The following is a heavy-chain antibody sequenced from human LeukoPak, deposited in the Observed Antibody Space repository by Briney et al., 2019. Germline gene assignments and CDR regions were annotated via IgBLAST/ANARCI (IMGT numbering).Heavy chain of an antibody. CDR2: ISAYNGNT. J-gene: IGHJ4*02. CDR3: ARALAVAAPSRDFDY. V-gene: IGHV1-18*01. Sequence: GSSVKVSCKASGGTFSSYAISWVRQAPGQGLEWMGWISAYNGNTNYAQKLQGRITMTTDTSTSTAYMELRSLRSDDTAVYYCARALAVAAPSRDFDYWGQGTLVTVSS. CDR1: GGTFSSYA. D-gene: IGHD6-19*01.